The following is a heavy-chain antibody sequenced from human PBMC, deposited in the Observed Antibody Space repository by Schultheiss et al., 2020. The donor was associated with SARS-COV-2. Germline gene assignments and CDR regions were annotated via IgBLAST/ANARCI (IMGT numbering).Heavy chain of an antibody. V-gene: IGHV1-46*01. Sequence: GESLKISCKASGGTFSSYAISWVRQAPGQGLEWMGIINPSGGSTSYAQKFQGRVTMTRDTSTSTVYMELSSLRSEDTAVYYCAKDPDYGEPLLDYWGQGTLVTVSS. J-gene: IGHJ4*02. CDR3: AKDPDYGEPLLDY. CDR2: INPSGGST. D-gene: IGHD4-17*01. CDR1: GGTFSSYA.